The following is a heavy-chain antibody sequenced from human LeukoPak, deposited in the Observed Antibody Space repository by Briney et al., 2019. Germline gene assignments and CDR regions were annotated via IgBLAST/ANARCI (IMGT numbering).Heavy chain of an antibody. CDR2: ISYDGSNK. D-gene: IGHD6-19*01. CDR1: GFTFSNYA. V-gene: IGHV3-30*04. J-gene: IGHJ6*03. Sequence: GGSLRLSCAASGFTFSNYAMHWVRQAPGKGLEWVAVISYDGSNKYYADSVKGRFTISRDNSKNTLYLQMNSLRAEDTAVYYCARDGIAVAGYYYYMDVWGKGTTVTVSS. CDR3: ARDGIAVAGYYYYMDV.